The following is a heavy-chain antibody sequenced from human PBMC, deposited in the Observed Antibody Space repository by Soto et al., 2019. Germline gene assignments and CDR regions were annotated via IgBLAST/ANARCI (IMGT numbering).Heavy chain of an antibody. Sequence: PGESLKISCKGSGYSFTSYWISWVRQMPGKGLEWMGRIDPSDSYTNYSPSFQGHVTISADKSISTAYLQWSSLKASDTAMYYCARSPLPSIHYDSSGYYYYGMDVWGQGTTVTVSS. CDR3: ARSPLPSIHYDSSGYYYYGMDV. J-gene: IGHJ6*02. D-gene: IGHD3-22*01. CDR2: IDPSDSYT. CDR1: GYSFTSYW. V-gene: IGHV5-10-1*01.